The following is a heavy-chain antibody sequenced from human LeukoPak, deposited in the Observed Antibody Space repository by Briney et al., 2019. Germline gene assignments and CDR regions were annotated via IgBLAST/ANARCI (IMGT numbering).Heavy chain of an antibody. CDR2: ISSSGSTI. CDR3: ARDRYYDSSGYYSPPDY. CDR1: GFTFSDYY. D-gene: IGHD3-22*01. Sequence: GGSLRLSRAASGFTFSDYYMSWIRQAPGKGLEWVSYISSSGSTIYYADSVKGRFTISRDNAKNSLYLQMNSLRAEDTAVYYCARDRYYDSSGYYSPPDYWGQGTLVTVSS. V-gene: IGHV3-11*04. J-gene: IGHJ4*02.